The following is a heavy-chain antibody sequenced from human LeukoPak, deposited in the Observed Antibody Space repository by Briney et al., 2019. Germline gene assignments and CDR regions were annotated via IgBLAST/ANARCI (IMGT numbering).Heavy chain of an antibody. D-gene: IGHD6-13*01. J-gene: IGHJ4*02. CDR2: IKQEGSEK. CDR3: ARHSPLLNY. V-gene: IGHV3-7*04. Sequence: GGSLRLSCAASGFTFGTYWMSWVRQAPGKGLEWVASIKQEGSEKYYVDSVKGRFTISRDNAKNSLYLQMNSLRAEDTALYYCARHSPLLNYWGQGTLVTVSS. CDR1: GFTFGTYW.